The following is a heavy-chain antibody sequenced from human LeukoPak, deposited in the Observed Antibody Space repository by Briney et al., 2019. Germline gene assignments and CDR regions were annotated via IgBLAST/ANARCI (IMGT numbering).Heavy chain of an antibody. D-gene: IGHD6-13*01. CDR2: IKCKSDGGTT. CDR3: TALLFGSSWYER. V-gene: IGHV3-15*01. Sequence: RGGSLRLSCAASGFTFSNAWMSWVRQAPGKGLEWVGRIKCKSDGGTTNNNAPLRVRLTVSRDDSKNTLYLQMNSLNTDDTAIYYCTALLFGSSWYERWGQGNLGSVSS. CDR1: GFTFSNAW. J-gene: IGHJ5*02.